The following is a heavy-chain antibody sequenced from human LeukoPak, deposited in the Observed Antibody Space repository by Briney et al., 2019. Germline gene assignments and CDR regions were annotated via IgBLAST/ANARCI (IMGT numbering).Heavy chain of an antibody. CDR2: ISGGGSTI. CDR3: AREGSGYYYMDV. Sequence: PGGSLRLSCAASGFTFSDYYMSWVRQAPGKGLEWVSYISGGGSTIYYADSVKGRFTISRDNAKNSLYLQMNSLRVEDTAVYYCAREGSGYYYMDVWGKGTTVTVSS. J-gene: IGHJ6*03. D-gene: IGHD3-10*01. V-gene: IGHV3-11*04. CDR1: GFTFSDYY.